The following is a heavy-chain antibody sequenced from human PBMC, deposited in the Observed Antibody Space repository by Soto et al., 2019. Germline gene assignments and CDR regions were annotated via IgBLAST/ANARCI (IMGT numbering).Heavy chain of an antibody. J-gene: IGHJ4*02. CDR2: INHSGST. CDR1: GGSFSGYY. V-gene: IGHV4-34*01. D-gene: IGHD3-10*01. CDR3: ARVLMVRGVISNLFDY. Sequence: PSETLFLTCAVYGGSFSGYYWSWIRQPPGKGLEWIGEINHSGSTNYNPSLKSRVTISVDTSTNKFSLKLSSVTAADTAVYYCARVLMVRGVISNLFDYWGQGTLVTVSS.